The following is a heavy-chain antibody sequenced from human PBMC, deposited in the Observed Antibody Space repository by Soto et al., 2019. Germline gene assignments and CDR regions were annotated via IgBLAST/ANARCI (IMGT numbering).Heavy chain of an antibody. CDR3: ARGGSNDWQVAFDI. CDR1: GDSIRGSPHH. J-gene: IGHJ3*02. Sequence: QVQLQESGPGLVKPSETLSLTCSVSGDSIRGSPHHWGWIRQPPGKGLEWIGSVYKSVTTYYNPSLKSRVTVSADTSKNQFSLKLTSVTAADTAVYYCARGGSNDWQVAFDIWGQGTMVTVSS. D-gene: IGHD3-9*01. V-gene: IGHV4-39*02. CDR2: VYKSVTT.